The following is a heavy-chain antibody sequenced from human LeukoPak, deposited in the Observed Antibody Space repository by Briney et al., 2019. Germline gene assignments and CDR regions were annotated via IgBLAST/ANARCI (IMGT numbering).Heavy chain of an antibody. V-gene: IGHV3-30*02. D-gene: IGHD5-24*01. CDR2: IQYDGSNK. J-gene: IGHJ4*02. CDR1: GFMFSTYG. CDR3: AKDDGWLQLGGIDY. Sequence: RPGGSLRLSCAASGFMFSTYGMHWVRQAPGKGLEWVSFIQYDGSNKYYADSVKGRLSISRDNSKNTLFLQMSSLRAEDTAVYYCAKDDGWLQLGGIDYWGQGTLVTVSS.